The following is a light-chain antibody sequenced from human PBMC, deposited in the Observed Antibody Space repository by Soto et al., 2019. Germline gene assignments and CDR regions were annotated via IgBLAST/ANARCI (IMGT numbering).Light chain of an antibody. CDR2: GAS. CDR3: QQRSNWLT. J-gene: IGKJ4*01. Sequence: EIVLTQSPGTLSLSPGERATLSCRASQSVSSSYLAWYQQKPGQAPRLLIYGASSRATGIPARFSGSGSGTDFTLTISSLEPEDFAAYYCQQRSNWLTFGGGTKV. V-gene: IGKV3D-20*02. CDR1: QSVSSSY.